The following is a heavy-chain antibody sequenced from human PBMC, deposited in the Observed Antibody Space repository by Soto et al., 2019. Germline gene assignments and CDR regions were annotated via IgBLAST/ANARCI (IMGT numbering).Heavy chain of an antibody. D-gene: IGHD4-17*01. CDR3: ARDFDADSRTDFDY. CDR1: GFIFSDYY. CDR2: ISGNGRII. Sequence: QVQLVESGGGLVKTGGSLRLSCATSGFIFSDYYMHWIRQAPGKGLEWISYISGNGRIIQYADSAKGRFTISRDNAQNSLYLQMNSLRAEDTALYFCARDFDADSRTDFDYWGQGTLVTVSS. V-gene: IGHV3-11*01. J-gene: IGHJ4*02.